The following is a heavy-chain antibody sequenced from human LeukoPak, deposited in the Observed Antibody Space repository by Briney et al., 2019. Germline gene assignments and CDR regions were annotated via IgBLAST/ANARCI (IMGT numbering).Heavy chain of an antibody. D-gene: IGHD5-12*01. CDR1: GGSISSSSYY. CDR3: ARGSASGIYPIDY. J-gene: IGHJ4*02. CDR2: IYYSGSA. V-gene: IGHV4-39*01. Sequence: SETLSLTCTVSGGSISSSSYYWGWIRQPPGKGLEWIGSIYYSGSAYYNPSLRSRVTISLDTSKNQFSLKLSSVTAADTAVYYCARGSASGIYPIDYWGQGTLVTVSS.